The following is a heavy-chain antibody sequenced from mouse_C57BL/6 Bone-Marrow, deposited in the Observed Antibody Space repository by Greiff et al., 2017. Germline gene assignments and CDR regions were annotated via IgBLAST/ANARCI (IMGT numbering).Heavy chain of an antibody. CDR3: AREGAITTLVATNY. D-gene: IGHD1-1*01. Sequence: IQLQQPGTELVKPGASVKLSCKASGYTFTSYWMHWVKPRPGQGLEWIGNINPSNGGTNYNEKFKCKATLTVDKSSSTAYMQLNSLTSEDSAVYYCAREGAITTLVATNYWGQGTTLTVSS. V-gene: IGHV1-53*01. J-gene: IGHJ2*01. CDR1: GYTFTSYW. CDR2: INPSNGGT.